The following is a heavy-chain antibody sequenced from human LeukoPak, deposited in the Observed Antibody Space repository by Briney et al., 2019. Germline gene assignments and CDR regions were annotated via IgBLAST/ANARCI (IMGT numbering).Heavy chain of an antibody. CDR1: GFTLNDYF. CDR2: IRNKANSYTT. CDR3: AKDLSGTYYVGY. D-gene: IGHD1-26*01. V-gene: IGHV3-72*01. Sequence: PGGSLRLSCAASGFTLNDYFMDWVRQAPGKGLEWVGRIRNKANSYTTDYAASVKGRFTTSRDDSKNSVYLQMNSLETEDTAVYHCAKDLSGTYYVGYWGQGTLVTVSS. J-gene: IGHJ4*02.